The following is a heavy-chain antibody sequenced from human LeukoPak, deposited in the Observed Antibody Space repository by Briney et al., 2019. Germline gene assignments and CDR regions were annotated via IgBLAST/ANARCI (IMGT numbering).Heavy chain of an antibody. D-gene: IGHD3-3*01. V-gene: IGHV4-59*01. CDR3: ARAPKGDFWSGYYAYYYYYMDV. Sequence: SEALSLTCTVSGGSISSYYWSWIRQPPGKGLEWIGYIYYSGSTNYNPSLKSRVTISVDTSKNQFSLKLSSVTAADTAVYYCARAPKGDFWSGYYAYYYYYMDVWGKGTTVAVSS. CDR1: GGSISSYY. CDR2: IYYSGST. J-gene: IGHJ6*03.